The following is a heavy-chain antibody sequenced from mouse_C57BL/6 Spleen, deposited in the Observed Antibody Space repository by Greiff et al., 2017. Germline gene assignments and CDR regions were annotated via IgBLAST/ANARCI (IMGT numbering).Heavy chain of an antibody. CDR2: IRRKSNNNAT. Sequence: EVKVVESGGGLVQPKGSLKLSCAASGFSFNTYAMNWVRQAPGKGLEWVARIRRKSNNNATYYADSVNDIFTISRDDSESMLYLQMNNLKTEDTAMYYCVRQDYYVGGFAYWGQGTLVTVSA. D-gene: IGHD1-1*01. CDR1: GFSFNTYA. V-gene: IGHV10-1*01. CDR3: VRQDYYVGGFAY. J-gene: IGHJ3*01.